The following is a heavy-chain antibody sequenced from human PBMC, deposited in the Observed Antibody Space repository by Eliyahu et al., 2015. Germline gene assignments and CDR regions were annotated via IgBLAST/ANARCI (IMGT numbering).Heavy chain of an antibody. CDR2: ISGSGTTI. Sequence: EVQLVESGGGLVQPGGSLRLSCAASGFTFSNYEMNWVRQAPGKGLEWISYISGSGTTIYYADSVKGRFTISRDNAKNSLYLQMNSLRAEDTAVYYCARDTVFFYHYYGMDVWGQGTTDTVSS. V-gene: IGHV3-48*03. J-gene: IGHJ6*02. CDR1: GFTFSNYE. CDR3: ARDTVFFYHYYGMDV. D-gene: IGHD3-16*01.